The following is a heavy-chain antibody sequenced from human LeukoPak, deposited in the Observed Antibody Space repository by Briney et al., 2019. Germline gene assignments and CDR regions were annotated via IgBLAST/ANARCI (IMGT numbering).Heavy chain of an antibody. V-gene: IGHV3-13*01. CDR1: GFTFSRHD. CDR3: ARAATGFDAFDI. J-gene: IGHJ3*02. Sequence: PGGSLRLSCAASGFTFSRHDMHWVRQPTGKGPEWVSAIGTAGDSYYPGSVKGRFTISRENAKNSLYLQMNSLRAGDTAVYYCARAATGFDAFDIWGQGTMVTVSS. D-gene: IGHD1-1*01. CDR2: IGTAGDS.